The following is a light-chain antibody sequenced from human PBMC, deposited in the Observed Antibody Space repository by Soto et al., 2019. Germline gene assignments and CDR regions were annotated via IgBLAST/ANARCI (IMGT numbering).Light chain of an antibody. V-gene: IGKV3-20*01. Sequence: LTQSPSSLSASVGDRVTFTFRASQSVSSSYLAWYQQKPGQAPRLLIYGASNRATGIPDRFSGSGAGTDFTLTISRLEPEDFAVYYCQQYGSSGTFGPGTKVDIK. CDR2: GAS. CDR3: QQYGSSGT. CDR1: QSVSSSY. J-gene: IGKJ1*01.